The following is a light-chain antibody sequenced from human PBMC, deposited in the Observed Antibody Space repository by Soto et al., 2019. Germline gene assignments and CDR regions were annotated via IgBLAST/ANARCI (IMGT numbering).Light chain of an antibody. V-gene: IGKV1-39*01. J-gene: IGKJ5*01. Sequence: DIQMTQSPSSLSASVGDRVTITCRASQSISRNLNWYQHKPGKAPKLLIYAASILQNGVPSRFSGGGSGTEFTLSISSLQPEDFVTYYCQQSYTTASITFGQGTRLEIK. CDR2: AAS. CDR1: QSISRN. CDR3: QQSYTTASIT.